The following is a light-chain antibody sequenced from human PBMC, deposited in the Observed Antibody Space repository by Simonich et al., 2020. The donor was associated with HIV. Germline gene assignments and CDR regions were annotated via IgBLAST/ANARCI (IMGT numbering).Light chain of an antibody. CDR3: QQYNNWPPWT. CDR1: QSVSSN. CDR2: GAS. J-gene: IGKJ1*01. V-gene: IGKV3-15*01. Sequence: EIVMTQSPATLSVSPGERATPSCRASQSVSSNLAWYPQKPVHAPRLLIYGASTRATGIPARFSGSGSGTEFTLTISSLQSEDFAVYYCQQYNNWPPWTFGQGTKVEIK.